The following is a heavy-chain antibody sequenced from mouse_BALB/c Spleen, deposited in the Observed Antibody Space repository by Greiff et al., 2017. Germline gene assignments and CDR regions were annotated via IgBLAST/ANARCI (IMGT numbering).Heavy chain of an antibody. D-gene: IGHD2-10*01. CDR2: ISYSGST. Sequence: EVQLQESGPSLVKPSQTLSLTCSVTGDSITSGYWYWIRKIPGNKLEYMGYISYSGSTYYYPSLKSRISTTRDTSKNQYYLLLNSVTTEDTATYYCASPSYYGNYVYAIDYWGQGTSVTVSA. CDR3: ASPSYYGNYVYAIDY. CDR1: GDSITSGY. V-gene: IGHV3-8*02. J-gene: IGHJ4*01.